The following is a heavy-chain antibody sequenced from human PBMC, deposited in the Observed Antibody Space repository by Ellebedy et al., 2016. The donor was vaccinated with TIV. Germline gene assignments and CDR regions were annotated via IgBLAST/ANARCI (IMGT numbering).Heavy chain of an antibody. Sequence: GESLKISXAASGFTFTYYVLSWVRQTPGKGLEWVSAISGSGGSTYYADSVKGRFTISRDNSKSTLYLQMNSLRAEDTAVYYCAREVRASPYWGHGTLVTVSS. V-gene: IGHV3-23*01. CDR3: AREVRASPY. D-gene: IGHD3-10*01. J-gene: IGHJ4*01. CDR2: ISGSGGST. CDR1: GFTFTYYV.